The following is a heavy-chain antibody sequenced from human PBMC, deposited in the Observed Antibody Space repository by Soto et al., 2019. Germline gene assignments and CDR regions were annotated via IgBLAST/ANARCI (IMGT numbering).Heavy chain of an antibody. CDR2: ISWNSGSI. Sequence: PGGSLRLSCAASGFTFDDYAMHWVRQAPGKGLEWVSGISWNSGSIGYADSVKGRFTISRDNAKNSLYLQMNSLRAEDTALYYCAKSSQGAVAGNRAAYYFDYWGQGTLVTVSS. D-gene: IGHD6-19*01. CDR1: GFTFDDYA. CDR3: AKSSQGAVAGNRAAYYFDY. J-gene: IGHJ4*02. V-gene: IGHV3-9*01.